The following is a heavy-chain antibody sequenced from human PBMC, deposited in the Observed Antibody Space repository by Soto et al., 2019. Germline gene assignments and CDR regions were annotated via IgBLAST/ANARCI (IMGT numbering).Heavy chain of an antibody. V-gene: IGHV4-59*08. CDR1: GGSISRYD. Sequence: PSETKSVTCTLSGGSISRYDWGWIRQPAGKGLEWIGYIYYSGSTNYNPSLKSRVTISVDTSKNQFSLKLSSVTAADTAVYYCARRYGDYFDYWGQGTLVTVS. CDR3: ARRYGDYFDY. J-gene: IGHJ4*02. D-gene: IGHD4-17*01. CDR2: IYYSGST.